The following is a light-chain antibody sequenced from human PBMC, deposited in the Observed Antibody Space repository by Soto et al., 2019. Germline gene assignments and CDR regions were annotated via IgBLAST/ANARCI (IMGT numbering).Light chain of an antibody. Sequence: EIVMTQSPVTLSVSPGERATLSCRASQSVSSNLAWYQQKPGQAPRLLIYGASTRATGIPARFSGSGSGTEFTLTISSLESEDFAAYYCQQYNNWPRTFGQGTKVEIK. J-gene: IGKJ1*01. CDR1: QSVSSN. CDR3: QQYNNWPRT. CDR2: GAS. V-gene: IGKV3-15*01.